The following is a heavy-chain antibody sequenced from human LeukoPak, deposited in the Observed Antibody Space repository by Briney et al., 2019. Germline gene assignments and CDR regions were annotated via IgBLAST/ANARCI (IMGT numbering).Heavy chain of an antibody. CDR2: FDPEDGET. CDR1: GYTLTELS. Sequence: ASVKVSCKVSGYTLTELSMHWARQAPGKGLEWMGGFDPEDGETIYAQKFQGRVTMTEDTSTDTAYMELSSLRSEDTAVYYCATDYYDSSGYYYVGPHAFDIWGQGTMVTVSS. V-gene: IGHV1-24*01. J-gene: IGHJ3*02. CDR3: ATDYYDSSGYYYVGPHAFDI. D-gene: IGHD3-22*01.